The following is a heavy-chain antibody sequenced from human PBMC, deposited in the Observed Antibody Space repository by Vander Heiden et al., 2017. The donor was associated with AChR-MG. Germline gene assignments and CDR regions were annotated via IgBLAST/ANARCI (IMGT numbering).Heavy chain of an antibody. J-gene: IGHJ4*02. Sequence: EVQLLESGGGLVQPGGSLRLSCAVSAFTFSSYAMSWVRQAPGKGLEWVSGISGSGSSTYYADSVKGRFTISRDNFKNTLYLQMNSLRAEDTAVYYCAKGGEVVVILVIFDYWGQGTLVTVSS. CDR2: ISGSGSST. CDR3: AKGGEVVVILVIFDY. D-gene: IGHD3-22*01. CDR1: AFTFSSYA. V-gene: IGHV3-23*01.